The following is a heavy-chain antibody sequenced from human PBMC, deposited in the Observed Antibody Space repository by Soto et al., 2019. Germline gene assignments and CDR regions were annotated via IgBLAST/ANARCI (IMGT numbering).Heavy chain of an antibody. CDR3: ARDRAGSGRFHS. V-gene: IGHV4-30-4*01. CDR1: GGSISSVEYY. Sequence: PSETLSLTCTLSGGSISSVEYYLVSIRQPPGKGLEWIAYIYYSGSTYYNPSLKRRVTISVYTSKNQFSLKLSSVTAADTAVYYCARDRAGSGRFHSWGQGTLVT. CDR2: IYYSGST. J-gene: IGHJ4*02. D-gene: IGHD6-19*01.